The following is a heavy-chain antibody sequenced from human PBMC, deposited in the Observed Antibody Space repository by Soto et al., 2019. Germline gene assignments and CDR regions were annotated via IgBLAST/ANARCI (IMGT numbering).Heavy chain of an antibody. CDR3: ARDPGYGSWGSVNHYLDY. V-gene: IGHV3-7*01. J-gene: IGHJ4*01. D-gene: IGHD3-10*01. Sequence: PGGSLRLSCAASGFTFGSYWMSWVRQVPGKGLEWLGTIKRDSTEKKYVASVKGRFTMSRDNAQNSLYLQMDSLRAEDTAVYYCARDPGYGSWGSVNHYLDYWGHGTLVTVSS. CDR1: GFTFGSYW. CDR2: IKRDSTEK.